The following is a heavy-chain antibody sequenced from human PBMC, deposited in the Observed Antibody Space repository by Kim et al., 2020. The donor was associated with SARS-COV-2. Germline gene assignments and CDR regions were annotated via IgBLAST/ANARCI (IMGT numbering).Heavy chain of an antibody. CDR3: AKDYHVEGITIFGVVKKYYYYGMDV. Sequence: GGSLRLSCAASGFTFSSYAMSWVRQAPGKGLEWVSAISGSGGSTYYADSVKGRFTISRDNSKNTLYLQMNSLRAEDTAVYYCAKDYHVEGITIFGVVKKYYYYGMDVWGQGTTVTVSS. CDR2: ISGSGGST. D-gene: IGHD3-3*01. V-gene: IGHV3-23*01. J-gene: IGHJ6*02. CDR1: GFTFSSYA.